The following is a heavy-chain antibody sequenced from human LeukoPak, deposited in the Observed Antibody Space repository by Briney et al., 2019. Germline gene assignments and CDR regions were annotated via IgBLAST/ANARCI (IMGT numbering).Heavy chain of an antibody. CDR2: IKSKTDGGTT. Sequence: GGSLRLSCAASGFTFSNAWMSWVRHAPWKGLEWVGRIKSKTDGGTTDYAAPVKGRFTISRDDSKNTLYLQMNSLKTEDTAVYYCTTDLYSYGRYFDYWGQGTLVTVSS. V-gene: IGHV3-15*01. CDR3: TTDLYSYGRYFDY. J-gene: IGHJ4*02. D-gene: IGHD5-18*01. CDR1: GFTFSNAW.